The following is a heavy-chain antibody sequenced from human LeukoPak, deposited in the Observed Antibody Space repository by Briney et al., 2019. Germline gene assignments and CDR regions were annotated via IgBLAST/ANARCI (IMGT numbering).Heavy chain of an antibody. CDR2: INHSGST. Sequence: SETLSLTCAVYGGSFSGYYWSWIRQPPGKGLEWMGEINHSGSTNYNPSLKSRVTISVDTSKNQFSLKLSSVTAADTAVYYCARAQYSSSWYKSWYFDLWGRGTLVTVSS. D-gene: IGHD6-13*01. V-gene: IGHV4-34*01. CDR1: GGSFSGYY. J-gene: IGHJ2*01. CDR3: ARAQYSSSWYKSWYFDL.